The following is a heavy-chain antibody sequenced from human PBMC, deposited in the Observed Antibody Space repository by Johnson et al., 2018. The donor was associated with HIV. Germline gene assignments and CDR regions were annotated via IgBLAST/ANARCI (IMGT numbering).Heavy chain of an antibody. D-gene: IGHD1-26*01. CDR3: ASGGPLSGSDECCFDV. J-gene: IGHJ3*01. CDR1: GFTFSSYA. CDR2: ISYDGSNK. V-gene: IGHV3-30*14. Sequence: QVQLVESGGGVVQPGRSLRLSCAASGFTFSSYAMHWVRQAPGKGLEWVAVISYDGSNKYYADSVKGRFTISSDNSKNTLCLQMNSLRVEETPVSSCASGGPLSGSDECCFDVCGQGTMVTVSS.